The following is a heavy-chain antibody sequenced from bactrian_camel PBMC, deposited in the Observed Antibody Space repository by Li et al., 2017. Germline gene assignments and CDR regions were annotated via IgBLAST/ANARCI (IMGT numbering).Heavy chain of an antibody. D-gene: IGHD6*01. Sequence: HVQLVESGGGLVRPGGSLRLSCATSGFTFSTYYMGWVRQAPGKGLEWVSAIYSAGDITYYPDSVKGRFTISKENAKNTLYLQMNSLKVEDTATYFCAAESSCDLLGTPLARNWGLGTQVTVS. V-gene: IGHV3-2*01. CDR3: AAESSCDLLGTPLARN. J-gene: IGHJ4*01. CDR2: IYSAGDIT. CDR1: GFTFSTYY.